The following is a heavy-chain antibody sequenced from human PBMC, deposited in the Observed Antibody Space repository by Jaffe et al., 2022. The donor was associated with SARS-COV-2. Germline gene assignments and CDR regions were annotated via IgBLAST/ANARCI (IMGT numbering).Heavy chain of an antibody. V-gene: IGHV3-23*01. J-gene: IGHJ4*02. CDR1: AFTFSDYA. CDR2: ISGRGEST. Sequence: EVQLLESGGGLVQPGGSLRLSCAASAFTFSDYAMNWVRQAPGKGPEWVSTISGRGESTYYAASVKGRFTISRDNSKNTLFLQMNSLRAEDSAVYYCVKRRSGPQGGTYFDFDFWGQGTLVTVSS. CDR3: VKRRSGPQGGTYFDFDF. D-gene: IGHD1-26*01.